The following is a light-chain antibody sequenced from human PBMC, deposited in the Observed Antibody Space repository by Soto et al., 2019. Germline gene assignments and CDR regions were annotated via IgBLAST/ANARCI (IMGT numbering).Light chain of an antibody. CDR2: DAS. Sequence: DIQMTQSPSTLSASVVYRVTITGRARQSISSWLAWYQQKPGKAPKVLIFDASSLQSGVPSRFSGSGSGTDFTLTISSLQPEDFATYYCQQSYSTTWTFGQGTKVDIK. CDR3: QQSYSTTWT. J-gene: IGKJ1*01. CDR1: QSISSW. V-gene: IGKV1-39*01.